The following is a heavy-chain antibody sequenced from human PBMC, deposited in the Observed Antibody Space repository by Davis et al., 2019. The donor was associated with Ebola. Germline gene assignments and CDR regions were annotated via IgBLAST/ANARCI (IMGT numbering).Heavy chain of an antibody. CDR2: IRYDGSNS. J-gene: IGHJ5*01. V-gene: IGHV3-30*02. Sequence: GGSLRLSCTVSGFTFSTFGMHWVRQAPGKGLEWVAFIRYDGSNSYYADFVKGRFTISRDNSKNTLSLQMNNLRAEDTALYYCARVNAVTGYSRFDSWGQGTLVTVSS. D-gene: IGHD3-9*01. CDR1: GFTFSTFG. CDR3: ARVNAVTGYSRFDS.